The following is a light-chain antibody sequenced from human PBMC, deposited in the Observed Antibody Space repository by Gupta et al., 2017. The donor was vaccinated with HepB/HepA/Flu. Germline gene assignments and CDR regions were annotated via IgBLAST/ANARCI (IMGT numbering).Light chain of an antibody. CDR3: SSYTSSSTV. CDR1: SSDVGGYNY. V-gene: IGLV2-14*01. Sequence: QSALTQPASVSGSPGQSITISYTGTSSDVGGYNYVSWYQQHPGKAPKLMIYDVSNRPSGVSNRFYGSKSGNQAYLTISGLQVEDEAEYYCSSYTSSSTVFGGGTKLNVL. CDR2: DVS. J-gene: IGLJ2*01.